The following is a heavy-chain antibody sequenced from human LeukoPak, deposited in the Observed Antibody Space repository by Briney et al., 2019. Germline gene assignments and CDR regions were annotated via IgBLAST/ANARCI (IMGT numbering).Heavy chain of an antibody. J-gene: IGHJ4*02. Sequence: PGGSLRLSCAASGFTFSNAWMSWVRQAPGKGLEWVGRIKSKTDGGTTDYAAPVKGRFTISRDDSKNTLYVQMSSLKTEDTAVYYCTHTVVGATFYFDHWGQGTLVTVSS. V-gene: IGHV3-15*01. D-gene: IGHD1-26*01. CDR1: GFTFSNAW. CDR3: THTVVGATFYFDH. CDR2: IKSKTDGGTT.